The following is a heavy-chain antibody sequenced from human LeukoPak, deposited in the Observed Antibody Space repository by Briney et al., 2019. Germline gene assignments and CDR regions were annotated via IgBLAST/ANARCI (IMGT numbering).Heavy chain of an antibody. J-gene: IGHJ4*02. Sequence: ASVKVSCKASGYTFTGYYMHWVRQAPGQGLEWMGIINPSAGSTNCAQKFQGRVTMTRDTSTSTFYMELSSLTSEDTAVYYCARNLQWFDYWGQGTLVTVSS. V-gene: IGHV1-46*01. D-gene: IGHD3-3*01. CDR2: INPSAGST. CDR3: ARNLQWFDY. CDR1: GYTFTGYY.